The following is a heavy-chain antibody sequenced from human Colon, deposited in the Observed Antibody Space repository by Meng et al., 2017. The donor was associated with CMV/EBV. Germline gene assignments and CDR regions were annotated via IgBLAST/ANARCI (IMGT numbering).Heavy chain of an antibody. J-gene: IGHJ6*02. CDR1: GFTFSNHT. D-gene: IGHD3-3*01. V-gene: IGHV3-23*01. CDR2: VSRSGGST. Sequence: GESLKISCAASGFTFSNHTMSWVRQAPGKGLEWVSVVSRSGGSTYYADSVKGRFTISRDNSKNTLYLQMNSLRAEDTAVYYCARGIGGPTVFGNGMDVWGQGTTVTVSS. CDR3: ARGIGGPTVFGNGMDV.